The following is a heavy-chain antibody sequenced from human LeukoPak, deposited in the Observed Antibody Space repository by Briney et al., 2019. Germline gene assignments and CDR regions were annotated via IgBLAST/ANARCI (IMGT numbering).Heavy chain of an antibody. D-gene: IGHD3-22*01. CDR3: AKDFYYDSSGYFPLFDY. Sequence: GGSLRLSCAASGFTFSNYAMTWVRQAPGKGLEWVSAISGSGGSTYYADSVKGRFTISRDNSKNTLYLQMNSLRAEDTAVYYCAKDFYYDSSGYFPLFDYWGQGTLVTVSS. J-gene: IGHJ4*02. CDR2: ISGSGGST. CDR1: GFTFSNYA. V-gene: IGHV3-23*01.